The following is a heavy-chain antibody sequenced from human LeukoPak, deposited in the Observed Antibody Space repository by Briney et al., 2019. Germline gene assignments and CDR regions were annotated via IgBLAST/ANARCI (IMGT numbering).Heavy chain of an antibody. CDR1: GFTFSSYS. CDR2: IRSSSSYI. J-gene: IGHJ4*02. Sequence: GGSLRLSCAASGFTFSSYSMNWVRQAPGKGLEWVSFIRSSSSYIYYADSVKGRFTISRDNAKNSLYLQMNSLRAEDTAVYYCARDQRYCSSSSCPWEPFDYWGQGTLVTVSS. V-gene: IGHV3-21*04. CDR3: ARDQRYCSSSSCPWEPFDY. D-gene: IGHD2-2*01.